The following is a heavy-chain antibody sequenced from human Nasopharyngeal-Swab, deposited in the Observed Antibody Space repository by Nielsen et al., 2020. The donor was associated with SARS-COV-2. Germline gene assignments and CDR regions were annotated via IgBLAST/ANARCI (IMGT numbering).Heavy chain of an antibody. CDR1: GGSISSYY. Sequence: GSLRLSCTVSGGSISSYYWSWIRQPPGKGLEWIGYIYYSGSTNYNPSLKSRVTISVDTSKNQFSLKLSSVTAADTAVYYCACQYCSSTSWPEYYYYYMDVWGKGTTVTVSS. CDR3: ACQYCSSTSWPEYYYYYMDV. V-gene: IGHV4-59*01. CDR2: IYYSGST. D-gene: IGHD2-2*01. J-gene: IGHJ6*03.